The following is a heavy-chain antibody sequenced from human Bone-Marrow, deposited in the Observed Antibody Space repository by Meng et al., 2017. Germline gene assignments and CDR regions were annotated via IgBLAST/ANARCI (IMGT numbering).Heavy chain of an antibody. V-gene: IGHV4-34*01. Sequence: QVELQQGGAGRLKPSETLSLTCVVSGGSFSDYYWSWIRQPPGKGLEWIGEINHSGSTNYNPSLESRATISVDTSQNNLSLKLSSVTAADSAVYYCARGPTTMAHDFDYWGQGTLVTVSS. CDR3: ARGPTTMAHDFDY. J-gene: IGHJ4*02. CDR1: GGSFSDYY. D-gene: IGHD4-11*01. CDR2: INHSGST.